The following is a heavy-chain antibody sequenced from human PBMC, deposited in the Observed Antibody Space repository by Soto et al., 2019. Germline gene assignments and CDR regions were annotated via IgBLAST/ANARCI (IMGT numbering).Heavy chain of an antibody. V-gene: IGHV1-69*01. D-gene: IGHD3-10*01. CDR3: ASTYYYGSGTLPNYYYGMDV. CDR1: GGTFSSYA. CDR2: IIPIFGTA. J-gene: IGHJ6*02. Sequence: QVQLVQSGAEVQKPGSSVKVSCKASGGTFSSYAISWVRQAPGQGLEWMGGIIPIFGTANYAQKFQGRVTITADESTSTAYMELSSLRSEDTAVYYCASTYYYGSGTLPNYYYGMDVWGQGTTVTVSS.